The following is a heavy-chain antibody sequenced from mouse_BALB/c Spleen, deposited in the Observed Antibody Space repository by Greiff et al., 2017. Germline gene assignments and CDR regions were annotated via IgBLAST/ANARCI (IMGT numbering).Heavy chain of an antibody. CDR2: IRLKSNNYAT. CDR1: GFTFSNYW. Sequence: EVKVVESGGGLVQPGGSMKLSCVASGFTFSNYWMNWVRQSPEKGLEWVAEIRLKSNNYATHYAESVKGRFTISRDDSKSSVYLQMNNLRAEDTGIYDCTGGTWFAYWGQGTLVTVSA. V-gene: IGHV6-6*02. J-gene: IGHJ3*01. CDR3: TGGTWFAY.